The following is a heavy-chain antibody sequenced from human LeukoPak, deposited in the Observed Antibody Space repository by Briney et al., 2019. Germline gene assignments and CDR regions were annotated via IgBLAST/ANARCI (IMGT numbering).Heavy chain of an antibody. D-gene: IGHD2-15*01. CDR1: GGSISSYY. CDR3: ARGGRDIVVMVAATASPFDY. Sequence: SETLSLTCTVSGGSISSYYWSWIRQPPGKGLEWIGYIYYSGSTNYNPSLKSRVTISVDTSKNQFSLKLSSVTAADTAVYYCARGGRDIVVMVAATASPFDYWGQGTLVTVSS. J-gene: IGHJ4*02. V-gene: IGHV4-59*12. CDR2: IYYSGST.